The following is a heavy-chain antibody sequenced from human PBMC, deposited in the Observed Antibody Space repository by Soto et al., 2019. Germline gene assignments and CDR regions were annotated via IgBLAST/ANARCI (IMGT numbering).Heavy chain of an antibody. J-gene: IGHJ4*02. CDR2: ISYDGSNK. CDR1: GFTFSSYG. Sequence: GGSLRLSCAASGFTFSSYGMHWVRQAPGKGLEWVAVISYDGSNKYYADSVKGRFTISRDNSKNTLYLQMSSLRAEDTAVYYCVTHSSGWYFDYWGQGTLVTVSS. CDR3: VTHSSGWYFDY. V-gene: IGHV3-30*03. D-gene: IGHD6-19*01.